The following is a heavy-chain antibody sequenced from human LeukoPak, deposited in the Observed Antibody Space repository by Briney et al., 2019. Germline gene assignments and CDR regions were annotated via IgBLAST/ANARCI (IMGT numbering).Heavy chain of an antibody. Sequence: PGGSLRLSCAASGFTFSSYAMSWVRQAPGKGLEWVSVIYSGGDTYYAEFVKGRFTISRDNSKNMIYLEMRSLKDEDTAVYYCAKERNLEIAVAGTIFDCWGQGTLVTVSS. D-gene: IGHD6-19*01. CDR2: IYSGGDT. CDR1: GFTFSSYA. J-gene: IGHJ4*02. CDR3: AKERNLEIAVAGTIFDC. V-gene: IGHV3-66*01.